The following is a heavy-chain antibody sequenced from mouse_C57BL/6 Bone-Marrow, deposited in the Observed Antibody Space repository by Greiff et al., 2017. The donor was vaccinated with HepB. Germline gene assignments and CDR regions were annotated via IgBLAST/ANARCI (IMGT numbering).Heavy chain of an antibody. Sequence: VQLQQSGPELVKPGASVKISCKASGYTFTDYYMNWVKQSHGKSLEWIGDINPNNGGTSYNQKFKGKATLTVDKSSSTAYMELRSLTSEDSAVYYCARGDYGNYYWYFDVWGTGTTVTVSS. CDR1: GYTFTDYY. CDR2: INPNNGGT. CDR3: ARGDYGNYYWYFDV. D-gene: IGHD2-1*01. V-gene: IGHV1-26*01. J-gene: IGHJ1*03.